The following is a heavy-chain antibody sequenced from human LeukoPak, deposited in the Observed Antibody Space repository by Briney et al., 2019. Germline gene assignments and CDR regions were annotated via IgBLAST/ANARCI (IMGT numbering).Heavy chain of an antibody. CDR2: IKQDGSEK. D-gene: IGHD5-24*01. Sequence: GGSLRLSCAVSGFTVSSYYMTWVRQAPGKGLEWVANIKQDGSEKYYVDSVKGRFTISRDNAKTSLYLQMNSLRAEDTAVYYCASGRGGGVWGQGTLVTVSS. CDR3: ASGRGGGV. CDR1: GFTVSSYY. J-gene: IGHJ4*02. V-gene: IGHV3-7*01.